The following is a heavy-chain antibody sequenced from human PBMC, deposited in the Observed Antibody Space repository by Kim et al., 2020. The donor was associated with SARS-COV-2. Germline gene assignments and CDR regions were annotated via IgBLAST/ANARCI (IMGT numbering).Heavy chain of an antibody. V-gene: IGHV1-69*13. J-gene: IGHJ4*02. CDR3: ARESSGYCSGGSCPFFDY. CDR2: IIPIFGTA. D-gene: IGHD2-15*01. CDR1: GGTFSSYV. Sequence: SVKVSCKASGGTFSSYVITWVRQAPGQGLEWMGGIIPIFGTANYAQKFQGRVTITADESTSTAYMELSSLRSEDTAVYYCARESSGYCSGGSCPFFDYWGQGTLVTVSS.